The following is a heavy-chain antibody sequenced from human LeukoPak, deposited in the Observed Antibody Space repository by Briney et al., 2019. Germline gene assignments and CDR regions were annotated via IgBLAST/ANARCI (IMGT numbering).Heavy chain of an antibody. CDR3: ARGLGLSRANYFDF. CDR1: GGSFSGYY. J-gene: IGHJ4*02. Sequence: PSETLSLTCAVYGGSFSGYYRSWLRQSPGKRLHWIGEINPSGVTDYNPSLESRVTISVDTSKSQFSLKLNSVTAADTAVYYCARGLGLSRANYFDFWGQGTLVTVSS. V-gene: IGHV4-34*01. CDR2: INPSGVT. D-gene: IGHD3-16*01.